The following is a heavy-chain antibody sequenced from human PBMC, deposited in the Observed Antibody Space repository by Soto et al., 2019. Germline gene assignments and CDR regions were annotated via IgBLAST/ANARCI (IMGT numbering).Heavy chain of an antibody. J-gene: IGHJ4*02. D-gene: IGHD6-19*01. Sequence: QVQLVESGGGLVKPGGSLRLSCAASAFSFSDHYMSWIRQAPGKGLEWVSYISSSGSTIYYADSVKGRFTISRDNAKNSLYLQMNSLRAEDTAVYYCARAPPLAVAVEGPDYWGQGTLVTVSS. V-gene: IGHV3-11*01. CDR1: AFSFSDHY. CDR3: ARAPPLAVAVEGPDY. CDR2: ISSSGSTI.